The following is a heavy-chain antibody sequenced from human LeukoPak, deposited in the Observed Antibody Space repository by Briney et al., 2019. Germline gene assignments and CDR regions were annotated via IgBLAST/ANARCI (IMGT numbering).Heavy chain of an antibody. CDR3: ARREAEESGPIDY. Sequence: GGSLRLSCAASGFTFSKSAMTWVRQAPGTGLEYVSAISGRGDYTYYADSVQGRFTIPRDNSKNMLYLQMRSLRAEDTAMYYCARREAEESGPIDYWGQGTLVTVSS. D-gene: IGHD3-3*01. CDR2: ISGRGDYT. CDR1: GFTFSKSA. J-gene: IGHJ4*02. V-gene: IGHV3-23*01.